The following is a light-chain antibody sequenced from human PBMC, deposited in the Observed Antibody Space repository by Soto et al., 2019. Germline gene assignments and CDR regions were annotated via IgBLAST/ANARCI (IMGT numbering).Light chain of an antibody. CDR3: QQRSNWPPIT. Sequence: VGDRVTITCRASQSISSWLAWYQQKPGKAPKLLIYDASSLESGVPSRFSGSGSGTEFTLTISSLQPDDFAVYYCQQRSNWPPITFGQGTRLEIK. CDR2: DAS. CDR1: QSISSW. V-gene: IGKV1-5*01. J-gene: IGKJ5*01.